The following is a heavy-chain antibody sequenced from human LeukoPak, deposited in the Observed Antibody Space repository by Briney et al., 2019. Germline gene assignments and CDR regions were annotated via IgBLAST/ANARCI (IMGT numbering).Heavy chain of an antibody. Sequence: PGGSLRLSCAASGFAFNTYAMHWVRQAPGQGLEWVALIWHDGSHKFYSNSVRGQFTISRDNSKNTVSLQMNNLRPEDTAVYYCAREIFGLGSYPDFWGQGTLVTASS. D-gene: IGHD3-10*01. V-gene: IGHV3-33*01. CDR2: IWHDGSHK. CDR1: GFAFNTYA. CDR3: AREIFGLGSYPDF. J-gene: IGHJ4*02.